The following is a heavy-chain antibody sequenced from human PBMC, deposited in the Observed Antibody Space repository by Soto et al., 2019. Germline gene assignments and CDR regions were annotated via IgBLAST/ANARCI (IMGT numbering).Heavy chain of an antibody. D-gene: IGHD3-10*01. V-gene: IGHV1-18*01. CDR3: ARGGSSPYYHGMDV. Sequence: QVQLVQSGAEVKTPGASVKVSCKASGYTFTSYGISWVRQAPGQGLEWMGWISAYKGNTNYAQKLQGRVTMTTDTPTSTAYMDVRSLTSGETAVYDCARGGSSPYYHGMDVWGQGTTVTVSS. CDR2: ISAYKGNT. J-gene: IGHJ6*02. CDR1: GYTFTSYG.